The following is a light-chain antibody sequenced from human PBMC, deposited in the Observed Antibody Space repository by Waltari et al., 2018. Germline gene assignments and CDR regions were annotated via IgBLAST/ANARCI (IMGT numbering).Light chain of an antibody. CDR1: SSAARGSTY. V-gene: IGLV2-11*01. CDR2: DVT. J-gene: IGLJ1*01. CDR3: CSYAGSYTYV. Sequence: QSALTHPRSVSGSPGQSGTLSCPGTSSAARGSTYSPWYQQHPGKAPKLMIYDVTKRPSGVPDRFSGSKSGNTASLTISGLQAEDEADYYCCSYAGSYTYVFGTGTKVTVL.